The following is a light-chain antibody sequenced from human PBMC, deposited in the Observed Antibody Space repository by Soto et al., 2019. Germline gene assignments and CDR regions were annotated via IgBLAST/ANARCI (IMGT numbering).Light chain of an antibody. V-gene: IGLV2-14*01. CDR1: SSDVGGYEF. J-gene: IGLJ1*01. CDR3: GSYTGSIYV. Sequence: QSALTQPASVSGSPGQSITISCTGTSSDVGGYEFVSRYQQHPGKAPKLMIYEVSNRPSGVSSRFSGSKSGNTASLTISGLQAEDEADYYCGSYTGSIYVFGTGTKVTVL. CDR2: EVS.